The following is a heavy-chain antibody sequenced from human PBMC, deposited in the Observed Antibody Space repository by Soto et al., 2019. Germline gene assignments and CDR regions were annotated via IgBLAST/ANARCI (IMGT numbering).Heavy chain of an antibody. D-gene: IGHD6-6*01. CDR2: ISYDGSNK. V-gene: IGHV3-30*18. Sequence: GGSLRLSCAASGFTFSSYGMHWVRQAPGKGLEWVAVISYDGSNKYYADSVKGRFTISRDNSKNTLYLQMNSLRAEDTAVYYCAKDLSSSDAFDIWGQGTMVTVSS. CDR3: AKDLSSSDAFDI. J-gene: IGHJ3*02. CDR1: GFTFSSYG.